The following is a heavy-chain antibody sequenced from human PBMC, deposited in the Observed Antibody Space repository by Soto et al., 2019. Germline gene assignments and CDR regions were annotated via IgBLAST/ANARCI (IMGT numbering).Heavy chain of an antibody. CDR3: AKDRSVVVTAIHFYYFDY. CDR1: GFTFSSYG. CDR2: ISYDGSNK. D-gene: IGHD2-21*02. J-gene: IGHJ4*02. V-gene: IGHV3-30*18. Sequence: QVQLVESGGGVVQPGRSLRLSCAASGFTFSSYGMHWVRQAPGKGLEWVAVISYDGSNKYYADSVKGRFTISRDNSKNTLYLQMNSLRAEDTAVYYCAKDRSVVVTAIHFYYFDYWGQGTLVTVSS.